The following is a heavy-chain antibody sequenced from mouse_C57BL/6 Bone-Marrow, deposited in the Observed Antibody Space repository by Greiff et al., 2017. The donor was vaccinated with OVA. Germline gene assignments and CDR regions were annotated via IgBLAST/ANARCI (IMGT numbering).Heavy chain of an antibody. Sequence: VQLQQPGAELVKPGASVKLSCKASGYTFTSYWMQWVKQRPGQGLEWIGEIDPSDSYTNYNQKFKGKATLTVDTSSSTAYMQLSSLTSEDSAVYYCARIPLITTVVADYWGQGTTLTVSS. D-gene: IGHD1-1*01. CDR2: IDPSDSYT. V-gene: IGHV1-50*01. CDR1: GYTFTSYW. J-gene: IGHJ2*01. CDR3: ARIPLITTVVADY.